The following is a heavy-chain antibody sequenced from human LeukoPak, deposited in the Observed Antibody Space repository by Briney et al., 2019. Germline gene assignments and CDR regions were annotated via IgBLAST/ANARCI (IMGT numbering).Heavy chain of an antibody. CDR2: VSYDGNYK. J-gene: IGHJ4*02. D-gene: IGHD3-10*01. V-gene: IGHV3-30*03. CDR3: AVRYYGSGSYYSMDY. CDR1: GFTFSSYG. Sequence: GGSLRLSCAASGFTFSSYGMHWVRQAPGKGLEWVAVVSYDGNYKYYADSVKGRFTISRDNSKSTLSLQMNSLRAEDTAVYYCAVRYYGSGSYYSMDYWGQGTLVTVSS.